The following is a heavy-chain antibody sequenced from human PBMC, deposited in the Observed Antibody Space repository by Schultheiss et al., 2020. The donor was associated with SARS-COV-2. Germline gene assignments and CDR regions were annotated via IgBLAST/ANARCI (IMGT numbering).Heavy chain of an antibody. CDR3: ARVNSAWGFYFEY. J-gene: IGHJ4*02. CDR2: IYYSGST. V-gene: IGHV4-31*03. CDR1: GGSISSGGYY. Sequence: SQTLSLTCTVSGGSISSGGYYWSWIRQHPGKGLEWIGYIYYSGSTYYNPSLKRRVTISVDTSKNQFSLKLSSGTAADTAVYYCARVNSAWGFYFEYWGQGTLVTVSS. D-gene: IGHD3-16*01.